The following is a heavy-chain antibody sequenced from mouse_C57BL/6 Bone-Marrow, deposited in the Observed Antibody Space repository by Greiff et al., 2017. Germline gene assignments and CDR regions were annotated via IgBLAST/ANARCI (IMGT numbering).Heavy chain of an antibody. Sequence: QVQLQQSGPELVRPGVSVKISCKGSGYPFTDYAMHWVKQSHAKSLEWIGVISTYYGDDSYNQKFKDQATMPVDKFSSTAYLELARLTSEDSSVYPYLIYYGYYSDYWGQGTTLTVSS. CDR1: GYPFTDYA. CDR3: LIYYGYYSDY. CDR2: ISTYYGDD. J-gene: IGHJ2*01. V-gene: IGHV1-67*01. D-gene: IGHD2-2*01.